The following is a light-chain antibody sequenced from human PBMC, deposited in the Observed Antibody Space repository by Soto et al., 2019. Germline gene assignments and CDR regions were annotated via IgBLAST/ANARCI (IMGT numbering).Light chain of an antibody. CDR1: SSDVGGYNY. CDR2: EVN. J-gene: IGLJ1*01. V-gene: IGLV2-14*01. Sequence: QSALTQPASVSGSPGQSITISCTGTSSDVGGYNYVSWYQQYPGKAPKLMIYEVNNRPSGVSNRFSGSKSGNTASLTISGLQAEDEADYYCTSYASSSTYVFGTGIKVTVL. CDR3: TSYASSSTYV.